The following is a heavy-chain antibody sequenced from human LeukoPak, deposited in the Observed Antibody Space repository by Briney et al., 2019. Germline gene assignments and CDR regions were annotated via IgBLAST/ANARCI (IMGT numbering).Heavy chain of an antibody. D-gene: IGHD2-21*02. CDR3: ARAYCGGDCYSRAMDY. V-gene: IGHV3-23*01. J-gene: IGHJ4*02. CDR2: ITSGGSI. CDR1: GFTLGSYM. Sequence: GGSLRLSCAASGFTLGSYMMSWVRQAPAKGLEWVSTITSGGSIYYADSVRGRFTISRDNSKNTLYLQMNSLRAEDTAVYYCARAYCGGDCYSRAMDYWGQGTLVTVSS.